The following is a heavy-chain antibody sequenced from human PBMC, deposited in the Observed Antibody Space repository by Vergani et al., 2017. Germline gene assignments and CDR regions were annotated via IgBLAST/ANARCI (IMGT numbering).Heavy chain of an antibody. CDR3: ARDLLTGIYNAEYFQH. V-gene: IGHV3-30*01. D-gene: IGHD1-26*01. Sequence: QVQLVESGGGVVQPGRSLRLSCAASGFTFSSYALHWVRQAPGKGLEWVAVISYDGSNKYDADSVKGRFTISRDNSKNTLYLQMNSLRAEDTAVYYCARDLLTGIYNAEYFQHWGQGTLVTVSS. J-gene: IGHJ1*01. CDR2: ISYDGSNK. CDR1: GFTFSSYA.